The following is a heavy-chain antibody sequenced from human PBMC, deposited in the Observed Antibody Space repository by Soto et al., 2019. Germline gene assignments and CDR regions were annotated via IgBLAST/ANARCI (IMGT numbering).Heavy chain of an antibody. CDR1: GGTFSSYA. CDR2: IIPIFGTA. D-gene: IGHD6-19*01. CDR3: ARANRGSSGWYDIDY. Sequence: SVKVSCKASGGTFSSYAISWVRQAPGQGLEWMGGIIPIFGTANYAQKFQGRVTITADGSTSTAYMELSSLRSEDTAVYYCARANRGSSGWYDIDYWGQGTLVTVSS. V-gene: IGHV1-69*13. J-gene: IGHJ4*02.